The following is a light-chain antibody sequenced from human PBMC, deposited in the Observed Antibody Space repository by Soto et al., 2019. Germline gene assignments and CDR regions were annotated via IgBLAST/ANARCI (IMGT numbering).Light chain of an antibody. CDR2: GAS. Sequence: IVLSQSPGTLSLSPGDRATLSCRASQSVSNNYLAWYQQKPGQAPRLLIYGASNRATGIPDRFSGSGSGTDFTLTISSLQPDDFATYYCQHYNSYSEAFGQGTKVDIK. J-gene: IGKJ1*01. V-gene: IGKV3-20*01. CDR3: QHYNSYSEA. CDR1: QSVSNNY.